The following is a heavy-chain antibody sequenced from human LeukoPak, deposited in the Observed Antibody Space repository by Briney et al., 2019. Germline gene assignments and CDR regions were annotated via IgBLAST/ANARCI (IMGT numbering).Heavy chain of an antibody. Sequence: PSETLSLTCTVSGGSISSYFWSWIRQPPGKGLEWIGYIYYSGSTNYNPSLKSRVTTSVDTSKNQFSLKLSSVTAADTAVYYCASARLGSGLEGAFDIWGQGTMVTVSS. CDR1: GGSISSYF. CDR2: IYYSGST. CDR3: ASARLGSGLEGAFDI. D-gene: IGHD6-25*01. J-gene: IGHJ3*02. V-gene: IGHV4-59*01.